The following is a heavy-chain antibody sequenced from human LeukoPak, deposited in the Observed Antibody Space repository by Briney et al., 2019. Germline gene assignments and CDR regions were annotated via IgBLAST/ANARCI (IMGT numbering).Heavy chain of an antibody. Sequence: GGSLRLSCAASGITFSSYSMNWVRQAPGKGLEWVSSISSSSSYMYYADSVKGRFTISRDNAKNTLYLQMNSLRAEDTAVYYCARDYASVPAAIWGNWFDPWGQGTLVTVSS. CDR1: GITFSSYS. D-gene: IGHD2-2*01. V-gene: IGHV3-21*01. CDR3: ARDYASVPAAIWGNWFDP. J-gene: IGHJ5*02. CDR2: ISSSSSYM.